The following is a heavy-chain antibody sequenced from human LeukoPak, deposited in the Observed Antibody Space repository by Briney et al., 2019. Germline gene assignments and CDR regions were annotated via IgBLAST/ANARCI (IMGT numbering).Heavy chain of an antibody. D-gene: IGHD6-19*01. Sequence: SGGSLRLSCAASGFTFSSYSMNWVRQAPGKGLEWVSAISGSGGSTYYADSVKGRFTISRDNSKNTLYLQMNSLRAEDTAVYYCANPVGRYSSGWYTVGMDVWGQGTTVTVSS. CDR1: GFTFSSYS. V-gene: IGHV3-23*01. CDR3: ANPVGRYSSGWYTVGMDV. J-gene: IGHJ6*02. CDR2: ISGSGGST.